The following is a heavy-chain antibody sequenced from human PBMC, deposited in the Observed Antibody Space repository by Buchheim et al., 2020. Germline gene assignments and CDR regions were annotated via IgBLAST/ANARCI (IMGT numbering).Heavy chain of an antibody. J-gene: IGHJ6*02. V-gene: IGHV3-30*18. D-gene: IGHD4-17*01. CDR3: AKGGKVGKDYGDYGGYYYYYGMDV. CDR1: GFTFSSYG. CDR2: ISYDGSNK. Sequence: QVQLVESGGGVVQPGRSLRLSCAASGFTFSSYGMHWVRQAPGKGLEWVAVISYDGSNKYYADSVKGRFTISRDNSKNTLYLQMNSLRAEDTAVYYCAKGGKVGKDYGDYGGYYYYYGMDVWGQGTT.